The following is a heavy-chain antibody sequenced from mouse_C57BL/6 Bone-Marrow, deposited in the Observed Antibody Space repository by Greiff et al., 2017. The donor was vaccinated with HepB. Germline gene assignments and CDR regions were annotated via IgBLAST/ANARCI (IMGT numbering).Heavy chain of an antibody. CDR1: GYTFTDYY. Sequence: QVQLQQPGPELVKPGASVKISCKASGYTFTDYYINWVKQRSGQGLEWIGWIYPGSGNTKYNEKFKGKATLTVDKSSSTAYMQLSSLTSEDSAVYFWARFYGNYAMDYWGQGTSVTVSS. D-gene: IGHD2-1*01. J-gene: IGHJ4*01. V-gene: IGHV1-84*01. CDR3: ARFYGNYAMDY. CDR2: IYPGSGNT.